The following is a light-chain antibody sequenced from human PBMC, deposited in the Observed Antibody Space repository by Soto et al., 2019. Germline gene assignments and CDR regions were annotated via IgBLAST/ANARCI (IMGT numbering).Light chain of an antibody. CDR2: AAS. CDR3: QQANSFPRT. Sequence: DIQMTQSPSSVSASVGDRVTITCRASQAISTWLAWYQQKPGKAPKLLIYAASNLQTGVPSRFSGSGSGTDFTLTISSQLPEDFATYYCQQANSFPRTFGQGTKAEIK. J-gene: IGKJ1*01. CDR1: QAISTW. V-gene: IGKV1D-12*01.